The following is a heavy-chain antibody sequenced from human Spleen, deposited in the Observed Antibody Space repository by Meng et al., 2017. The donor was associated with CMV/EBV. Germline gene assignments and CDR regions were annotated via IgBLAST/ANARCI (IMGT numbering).Heavy chain of an antibody. CDR2: NNPNTGGT. J-gene: IGHJ6*02. CDR1: GYTFSHFG. D-gene: IGHD3-10*01. CDR3: ARTLGAKYYGMDV. V-gene: IGHV1-2*02. Sequence: ASVKVSCKASGYTFSHFGISWGRQAPGQGLEWMGGNNPNTGGTDSVQKFKGRVTITGDTSTRAAYMALRRVGSDDAAVYYCARTLGAKYYGMDVWGQGTTVTVSS.